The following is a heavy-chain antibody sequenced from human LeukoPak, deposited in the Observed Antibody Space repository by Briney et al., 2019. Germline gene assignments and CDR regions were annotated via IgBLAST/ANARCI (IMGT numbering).Heavy chain of an antibody. Sequence: QPGRSLRLSCAASGFTFSSYGMHWVRQAPGKGLEWVANIKEDGSERYYVDSVKGRFTISRDNAKNSLYLQMNSLRAEDTAVYYCAREGTSGWSKRYYYNYAMDVWGQGTTVTVSS. CDR1: GFTFSSYG. D-gene: IGHD6-19*01. V-gene: IGHV3-7*01. CDR2: IKEDGSER. J-gene: IGHJ6*02. CDR3: AREGTSGWSKRYYYNYAMDV.